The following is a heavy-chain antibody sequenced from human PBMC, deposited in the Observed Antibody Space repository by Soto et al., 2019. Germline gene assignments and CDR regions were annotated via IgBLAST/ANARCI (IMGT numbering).Heavy chain of an antibody. V-gene: IGHV1-2*02. Sequence: QGLEWLGWINPNSSGTVYAQKFQGRVTMTRDTSLTTVYMQLNRLTADDTAVYYCARDLIGIGPDNYAMDVWRQGTTVT. D-gene: IGHD3-16*01. J-gene: IGHJ6*01. CDR2: INPNSSGT. CDR3: ARDLIGIGPDNYAMDV.